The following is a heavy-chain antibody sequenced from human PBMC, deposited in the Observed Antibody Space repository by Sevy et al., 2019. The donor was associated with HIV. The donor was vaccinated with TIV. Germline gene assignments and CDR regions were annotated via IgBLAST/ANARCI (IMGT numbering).Heavy chain of an antibody. CDR1: DYTFSTQG. CDR2: ISAYNGNT. V-gene: IGHV1-18*01. D-gene: IGHD3-22*01. Sequence: ASVKVSCKASDYTFSTQGFNWVRQAPGQGLEWMGWISAYNGNTKYAQKFQGRVTMTTDTSTSTAYMELRSLTSDDTVVYYCARDWAPGYYYDAIGVKRDYYFDYWGQGTLVTVSS. J-gene: IGHJ4*02. CDR3: ARDWAPGYYYDAIGVKRDYYFDY.